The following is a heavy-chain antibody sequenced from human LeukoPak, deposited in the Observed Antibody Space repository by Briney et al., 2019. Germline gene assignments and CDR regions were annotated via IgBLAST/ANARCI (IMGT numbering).Heavy chain of an antibody. CDR3: AIETGTPGGWFDP. CDR2: IIPIFGTA. CDR1: GGTFSSYA. D-gene: IGHD1-1*01. J-gene: IGHJ5*02. V-gene: IGHV1-69*05. Sequence: ASVKVSCKASGGTFSSYAISWVRQAPGQGLEWMGGIIPIFGTANYAQKFQGRVTITTDESTSTAYMELSSLRSEDTAVYYCAIETGTPGGWFDPWGQGTLVTVSS.